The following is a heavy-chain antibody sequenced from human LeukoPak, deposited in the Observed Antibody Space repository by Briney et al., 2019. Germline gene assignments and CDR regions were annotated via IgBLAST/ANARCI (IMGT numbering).Heavy chain of an antibody. Sequence: GASVKVSCKASGYTFTGYYMHWLRQAPGQGLEWMGRINPNSGGTNYTQKFQGRVTMTRDTSISTAYMELSRLRSHDTAVYYCALRLQEGDYFDYWGQGTLVTVSS. V-gene: IGHV1-2*06. D-gene: IGHD4-11*01. CDR2: INPNSGGT. CDR1: GYTFTGYY. CDR3: ALRLQEGDYFDY. J-gene: IGHJ4*02.